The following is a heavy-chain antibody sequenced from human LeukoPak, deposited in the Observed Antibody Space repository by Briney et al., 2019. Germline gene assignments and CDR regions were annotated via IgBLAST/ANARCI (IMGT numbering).Heavy chain of an antibody. CDR3: ARGRRAAAGTIDY. D-gene: IGHD6-13*01. V-gene: IGHV1-2*02. CDR1: GGTFSSYA. Sequence: ASVKVSCKASGGTFSSYAISWVQQAPGQGLEWMGWINPNSGGTNYAQKFQGRVTMTRDTSISTAYMELSRLRSDDTAVYYCARGRRAAAGTIDYWGQGTLVTVSS. J-gene: IGHJ4*02. CDR2: INPNSGGT.